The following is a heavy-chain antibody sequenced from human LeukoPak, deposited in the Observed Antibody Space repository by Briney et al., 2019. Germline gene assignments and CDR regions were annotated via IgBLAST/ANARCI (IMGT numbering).Heavy chain of an antibody. CDR3: AADLYYYGSGSYPWGYYYYGMDV. CDR1: GGSISSYY. CDR2: IYYSGST. J-gene: IGHJ6*02. Sequence: KPSETLSLTCTVSGGSISSYYWSWIRQPPGKGLEWIGYIYYSGSTNYNPSLKSRVTISVDTSKNQFSLKLSSVTAADTAVYYCAADLYYYGSGSYPWGYYYYGMDVWGQGTTVTVSS. V-gene: IGHV4-59*01. D-gene: IGHD3-10*01.